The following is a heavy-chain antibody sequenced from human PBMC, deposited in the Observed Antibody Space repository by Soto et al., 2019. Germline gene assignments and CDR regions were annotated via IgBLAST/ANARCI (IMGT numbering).Heavy chain of an antibody. J-gene: IGHJ6*02. CDR1: GFTFSSYA. Sequence: GGSLRLSCAASGFTFSSYAMHWVRQAPGKGLEWVAVISYDGSNKYYADSVKGRFTISRDNSKNTLYLQMNSLRAEDTAVYYCARDRDWDDPAYYYGMDVWGQGTTVTVSS. V-gene: IGHV3-30-3*01. CDR3: ARDRDWDDPAYYYGMDV. CDR2: ISYDGSNK. D-gene: IGHD1-1*01.